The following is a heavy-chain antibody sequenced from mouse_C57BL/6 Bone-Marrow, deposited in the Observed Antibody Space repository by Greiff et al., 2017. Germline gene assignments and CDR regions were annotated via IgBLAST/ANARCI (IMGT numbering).Heavy chain of an antibody. CDR3: ARSKNWDSWFAY. D-gene: IGHD4-1*01. V-gene: IGHV1-54*01. J-gene: IGHJ3*01. CDR1: GYAFTNYL. Sequence: VQLQQSGAELVRPGTSVKVSCKASGYAFTNYLIEWVKQRPGQGLEWIGVINPGSGGTNYNVKFKGKATLTADKSSSTAYMQLSSLTSEDSAVYFCARSKNWDSWFAYWGQATLVTVSA. CDR2: INPGSGGT.